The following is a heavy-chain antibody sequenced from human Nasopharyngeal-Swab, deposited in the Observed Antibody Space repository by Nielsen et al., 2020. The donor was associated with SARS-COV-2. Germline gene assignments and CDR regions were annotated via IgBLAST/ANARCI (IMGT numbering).Heavy chain of an antibody. D-gene: IGHD6-13*01. CDR2: IYYSGST. CDR1: GGSISSTSDY. CDR3: ARRGSNSWYFDY. J-gene: IGHJ4*02. V-gene: IGHV4-39*01. Sequence: SETLSLTCTASGGSISSTSDYWGWIRQPPGKGLEWLGSIYYSGSTYYNPSLKSRVTIYVDTSKNEFSLKLSSVTAADTAVYYCARRGSNSWYFDYWGQGTLVTVSS.